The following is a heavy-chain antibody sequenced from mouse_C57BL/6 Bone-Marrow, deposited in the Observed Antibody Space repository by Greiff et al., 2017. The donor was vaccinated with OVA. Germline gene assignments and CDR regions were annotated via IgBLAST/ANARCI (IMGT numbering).Heavy chain of an antibody. D-gene: IGHD1-1*01. CDR1: GYAFSSSW. CDR3: ARQLRIWYFDV. CDR2: IYPGDGDT. V-gene: IGHV1-82*01. Sequence: QVKLQQSGPELVKPGASVKISCKASGYAFSSSWMNWVKQRPGKGLEWIGRIYPGDGDTNYNGKFKGKATLTADKSSSTAYMQLSSLTSEDSAVYFCARQLRIWYFDVWGTGTTVTVSS. J-gene: IGHJ1*03.